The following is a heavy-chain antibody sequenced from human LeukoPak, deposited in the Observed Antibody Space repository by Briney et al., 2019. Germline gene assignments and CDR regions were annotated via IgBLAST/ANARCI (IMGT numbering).Heavy chain of an antibody. D-gene: IGHD3-22*01. CDR3: ARRTYYYDDNAQARAY. CDR2: INPSGSR. J-gene: IGHJ4*02. Sequence: SETLSLTCVVYGWSFGGSYWTWIRQPPGKGLQYIGEINPSGSRIYNPSLEGRVTISVDTSNHQFSLKLNSLPAAHTAVYFCARRTYYYDDNAQARAYWGRGTLVTVSS. CDR1: GWSFGGSY. V-gene: IGHV4-34*01.